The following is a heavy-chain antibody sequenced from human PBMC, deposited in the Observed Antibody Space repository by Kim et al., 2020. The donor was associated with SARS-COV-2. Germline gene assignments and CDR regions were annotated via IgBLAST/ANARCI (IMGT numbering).Heavy chain of an antibody. CDR3: ASTRPTGTGIGRFDP. CDR2: IYYSGST. CDR1: GGSISSSSYY. D-gene: IGHD1-1*01. J-gene: IGHJ5*02. V-gene: IGHV4-39*01. Sequence: SETLSLTCTVSGGSISSSSYYWGWIRQPPGKGLEWIGSIYYSGSTYYNPSLKSRVTISVDTSKNQFSLKLSSVTAADTAVYYCASTRPTGTGIGRFDPWGQGTLVTVSS.